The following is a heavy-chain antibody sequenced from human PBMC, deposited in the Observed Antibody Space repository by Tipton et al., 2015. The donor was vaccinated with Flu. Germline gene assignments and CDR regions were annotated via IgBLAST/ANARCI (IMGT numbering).Heavy chain of an antibody. CDR2: IYHSGST. CDR1: GYSISSGYY. J-gene: IGHJ6*02. Sequence: TLSLTCTVSGYSISSGYYWGWIRQPPGKELERIGSIYHSGSTYYNPSLKSRVTISVDTSKNQFSLKLSSVTAADTAVYYCARVQGEYDIWTGYLFYGMDVWGQGTTVTVSS. CDR3: ARVQGEYDIWTGYLFYGMDV. V-gene: IGHV4-38-2*02. D-gene: IGHD3-9*01.